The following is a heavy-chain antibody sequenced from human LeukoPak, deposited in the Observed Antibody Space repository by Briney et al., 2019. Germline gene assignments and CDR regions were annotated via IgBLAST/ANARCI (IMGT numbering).Heavy chain of an antibody. J-gene: IGHJ6*02. CDR3: AKGSSGWFYYYGMDV. V-gene: IGHV3-30*18. CDR1: GFTFSSYG. CDR2: ISYDGSNK. Sequence: GGSPRLSCAASGFTFSSYGMHWVRQAPGKGLEWVAVISYDGSNKYYADSVKGRFTISRDNSKNTLYLQMNSLRAEDTAVYYCAKGSSGWFYYYGMDVWGQGTTVTVSS. D-gene: IGHD6-19*01.